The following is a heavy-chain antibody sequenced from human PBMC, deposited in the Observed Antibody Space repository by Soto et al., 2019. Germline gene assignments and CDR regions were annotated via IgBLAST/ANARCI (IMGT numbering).Heavy chain of an antibody. J-gene: IGHJ6*02. Sequence: QVQLVQSGAEVKKPGSSVKVSCKASGGTFSSYAISWVRQAPGQGLEWMAGMIPVFGSTHYTKKFQGRVTVTADESTSTAYLEVSSLRSEDTAVYYCARRGESGIWSSDYYFYMDVWGQGTTVIVSS. V-gene: IGHV1-69*01. D-gene: IGHD6-13*01. CDR2: MIPVFGST. CDR3: ARRGESGIWSSDYYFYMDV. CDR1: GGTFSSYA.